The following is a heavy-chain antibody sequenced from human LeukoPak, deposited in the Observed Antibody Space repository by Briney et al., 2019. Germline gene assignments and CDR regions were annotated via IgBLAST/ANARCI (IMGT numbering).Heavy chain of an antibody. J-gene: IGHJ4*02. CDR3: AKVGGFYGDLSENLYYFDY. V-gene: IGHV3-11*01. CDR1: GFTFSDYY. D-gene: IGHD4-17*01. Sequence: PGGSLRLSCAASGFTFSDYYMSWIRQAPGKGLEWVSYISSSGSTIYYADSVKGRFAISRDNAKNSLYLQMNSLRPEDTAFYYCAKVGGFYGDLSENLYYFDYWGQGTLVTVSS. CDR2: ISSSGSTI.